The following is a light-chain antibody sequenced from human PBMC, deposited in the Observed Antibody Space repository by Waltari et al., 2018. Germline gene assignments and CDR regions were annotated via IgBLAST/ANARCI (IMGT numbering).Light chain of an antibody. Sequence: DIQMTQSPSSLSTSVGDRVTITCRASRGIDSYLNWYQQRPGRAPKILIYDASTLQREVPTRFSGGGIGTDFTLTINNLQPEDFANYFCQQSYSPPFTFGQGTRLEI. CDR1: RGIDSY. CDR3: QQSYSPPFT. CDR2: DAS. J-gene: IGKJ5*01. V-gene: IGKV1-39*01.